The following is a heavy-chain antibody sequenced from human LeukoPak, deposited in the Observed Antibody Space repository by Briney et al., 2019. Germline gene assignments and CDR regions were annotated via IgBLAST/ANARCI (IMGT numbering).Heavy chain of an antibody. Sequence: GASVKVSCKASGYTFTSYAMNWVRQAPGQGLEWRGWINTNTGDPTYAQGFTGRVVFSLDTSVSTAYLQISSLKADDTAVYYCARERNDCYGSRGCVGDSYMDVWGKGTTVTVSS. CDR3: ARERNDCYGSRGCVGDSYMDV. CDR2: INTNTGDP. J-gene: IGHJ6*03. V-gene: IGHV7-4-1*02. CDR1: GYTFTSYA. D-gene: IGHD3-22*01.